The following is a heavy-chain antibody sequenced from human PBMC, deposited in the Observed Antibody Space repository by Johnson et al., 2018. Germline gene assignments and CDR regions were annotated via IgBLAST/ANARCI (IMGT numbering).Heavy chain of an antibody. CDR1: GGSISNYH. D-gene: IGHD3-3*01. Sequence: QVQLQESGPGLVKPSETXSLTCTVSGGSISNYHWSWIRQPPGKGLEWIGYIYYNGYTNYNPSLKSRVTISVDTSKSQFSLKLSSVTAAATAGYYCAKDVTIFGVVRRSYYYYMDVWGKGTTVTVSS. CDR2: IYYNGYT. CDR3: AKDVTIFGVVRRSYYYYMDV. V-gene: IGHV4-59*01. J-gene: IGHJ6*03.